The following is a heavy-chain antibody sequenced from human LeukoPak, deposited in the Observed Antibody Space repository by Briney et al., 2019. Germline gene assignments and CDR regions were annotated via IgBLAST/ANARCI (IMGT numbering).Heavy chain of an antibody. J-gene: IGHJ6*03. CDR3: ASFGGDRLPSLLRVDYYYYMDV. D-gene: IGHD3-22*01. V-gene: IGHV1-69*05. CDR2: IIPIFGTA. CDR1: GGTFSSYA. Sequence: SVKVSCKASGGTFSSYAISWVRQAPGQGLEWMGGIIPIFGTANYAQKFQGRVTITTDESTSTAYMELSSLRSEDTAVYYCASFGGDRLPSLLRVDYYYYMDVWGKGTTVTVSS.